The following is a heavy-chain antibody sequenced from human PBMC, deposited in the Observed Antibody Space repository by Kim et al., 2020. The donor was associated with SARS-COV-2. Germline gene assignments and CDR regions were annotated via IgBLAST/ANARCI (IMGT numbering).Heavy chain of an antibody. CDR2: ISGSGSRT. Sequence: GGSLRLSCAASGFNFNYFAVNWVRQAPGKAPEWVSAISGSGSRTYYADSVKGRFTISKDKSTNTLYLQLHSRRVEDTAVYYCAQDLAQVINAFDMWGLGTMVVASS. J-gene: IGHJ3*02. D-gene: IGHD3-3*02. CDR1: GFNFNYFA. V-gene: IGHV3-23*01. CDR3: AQDLAQVINAFDM.